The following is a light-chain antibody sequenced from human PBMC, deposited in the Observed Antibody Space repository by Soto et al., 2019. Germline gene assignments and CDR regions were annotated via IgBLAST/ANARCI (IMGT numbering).Light chain of an antibody. V-gene: IGKV3-15*01. Sequence: ETVMTQSPATLSVSPGERATLSCRASQTVSSNLAWYQQKPGQAPRLLIYGVSTRATGIPARFSGSGSGTEFTLTISSLQSEDFAVYYCQQYHDWPPWTFGQGTKVEIK. CDR1: QTVSSN. J-gene: IGKJ1*01. CDR3: QQYHDWPPWT. CDR2: GVS.